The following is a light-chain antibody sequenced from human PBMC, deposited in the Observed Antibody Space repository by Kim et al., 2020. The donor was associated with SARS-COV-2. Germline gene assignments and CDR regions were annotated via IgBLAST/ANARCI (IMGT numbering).Light chain of an antibody. J-gene: IGLJ2*01. CDR2: GNK. V-gene: IGLV1-40*01. CDR1: NSNIGAGSD. Sequence: RVAISCTGSNSNIGAGSDVHWYQQLPGTAPKLLILGNKNRPAGVPDRFSGSKSGTSASLAITGLQAEDEADYYCQSYDISLSVVVFGGGTKLTVL. CDR3: QSYDISLSVVV.